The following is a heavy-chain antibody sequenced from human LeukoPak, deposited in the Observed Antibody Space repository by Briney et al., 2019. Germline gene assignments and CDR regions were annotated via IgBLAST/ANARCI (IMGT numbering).Heavy chain of an antibody. J-gene: IGHJ4*02. CDR3: ARGLGSGWPSDY. CDR1: GGSISSYY. V-gene: IGHV4-59*01. CDR2: VYYNGST. Sequence: SETLSLTCTVSGGSISSYYWTWIRQPPGQGLEYIGYVYYNGSTNYNPSLKSRVTISVDTSKNQFSLKLTSITAADTAMYYCARGLGSGWPSDYWGQGTLVTVSS. D-gene: IGHD6-19*01.